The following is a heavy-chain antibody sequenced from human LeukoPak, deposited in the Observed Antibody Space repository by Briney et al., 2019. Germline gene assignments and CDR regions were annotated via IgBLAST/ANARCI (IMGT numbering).Heavy chain of an antibody. D-gene: IGHD3-3*01. CDR3: AREGVNSPDDTFDV. V-gene: IGHV3-48*01. J-gene: IGHJ3*01. Sequence: GGSLRLSCAASGFTFNTYTMNWVRQAPGKGLEWVSYISGSSGIIDYADSVRGRFTTSRDNSKSTLYLQLNSLRPEDTAVYYCAREGVNSPDDTFDVWGQGTMVTVSS. CDR2: ISGSSGII. CDR1: GFTFNTYT.